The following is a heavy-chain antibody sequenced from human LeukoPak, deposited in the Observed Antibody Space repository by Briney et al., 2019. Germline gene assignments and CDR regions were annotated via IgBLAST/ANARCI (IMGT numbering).Heavy chain of an antibody. V-gene: IGHV4-34*01. CDR1: GGSFSDYY. Sequence: SETLSLTCAVYGGSFSDYYWNWIRQPPGKGLEWIAEINHSGSINYNPSLNNRVKSRVTISVDTSKNQFSLNLNSVTAADTAVYYCERGSKMVRGARHYNYFDPWGQGTLVTVSS. J-gene: IGHJ5*02. CDR2: INHSGSI. D-gene: IGHD3-10*01. CDR3: ERGSKMVRGARHYNYFDP.